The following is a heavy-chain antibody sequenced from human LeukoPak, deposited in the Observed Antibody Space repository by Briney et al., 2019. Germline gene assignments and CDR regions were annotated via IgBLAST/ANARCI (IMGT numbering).Heavy chain of an antibody. CDR3: AIARYDDNDYYYYYMDV. J-gene: IGHJ6*03. CDR2: IDPEDGDT. V-gene: IGHV1-24*01. D-gene: IGHD3-9*01. Sequence: AASVKVSCKISGYTLSDLSIHWVRQAPGKGLEWVGGIDPEDGDTVYARNFRGRFTVTEDTSTDTSYMELSSLTADDTAVYYCAIARYDDNDYYYYYMDVWGDGTSVTVSS. CDR1: GYTLSDLS.